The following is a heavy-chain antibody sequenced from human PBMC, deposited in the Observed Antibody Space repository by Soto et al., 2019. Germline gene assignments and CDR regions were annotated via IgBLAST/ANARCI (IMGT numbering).Heavy chain of an antibody. CDR2: ISSSGSTI. D-gene: IGHD6-19*01. Sequence: GGSLRLSCAASGFTFSDYYMSWIRQAPGKGLEWVSYISSSGSTIYYADSVKGRFTISRDNAKNTLYLQMNSLRAEDTAVYYCAKISSGWYFDYWGQGTLVTVSS. J-gene: IGHJ4*02. CDR3: AKISSGWYFDY. V-gene: IGHV3-11*01. CDR1: GFTFSDYY.